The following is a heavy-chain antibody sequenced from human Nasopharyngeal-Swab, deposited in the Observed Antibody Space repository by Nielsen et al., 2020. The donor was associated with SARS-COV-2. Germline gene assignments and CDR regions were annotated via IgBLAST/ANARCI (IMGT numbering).Heavy chain of an antibody. J-gene: IGHJ4*02. V-gene: IGHV3-23*01. CDR1: GFTFSSYA. CDR2: ISGSGGST. D-gene: IGHD3-22*01. Sequence: GGSLRLSCSASGFTFSSYAMSCVRQAPGKGLEWVSAISGSGGSTYYADSVKGRFTISRDNSKNTLYLQMNSLRAEDTAVYYCAKSRVREILSWDSSGYYYFDYWGQGTLVTVSS. CDR3: AKSRVREILSWDSSGYYYFDY.